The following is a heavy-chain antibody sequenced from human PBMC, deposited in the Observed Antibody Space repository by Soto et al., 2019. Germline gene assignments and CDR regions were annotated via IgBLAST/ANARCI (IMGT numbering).Heavy chain of an antibody. J-gene: IGHJ4*02. CDR1: GYTFTSYG. CDR2: ISAYNGNT. CDR3: ERESYYDSSRYSHFDY. D-gene: IGHD3-22*01. Sequence: QVQLVQSGAEVKKPGASVKVSCKASGYTFTSYGISWVRQAPGQGLEWMGWISAYNGNTNYAQKLQGRVTMTTDTSTSTAYMELRSLRSDDTAVYYCERESYYDSSRYSHFDYWGQGTLVTVSS. V-gene: IGHV1-18*01.